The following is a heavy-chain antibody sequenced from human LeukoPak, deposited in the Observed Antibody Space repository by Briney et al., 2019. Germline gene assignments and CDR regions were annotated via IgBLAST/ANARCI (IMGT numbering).Heavy chain of an antibody. D-gene: IGHD3-3*01. V-gene: IGHV4-61*08. CDR2: IYYSGST. J-gene: IGHJ5*02. Sequence: SETLSLTCTVSGGSISSGGYYWSWIRQPPGKGLEWIGYIYYSGSTNYNPSLKSRVTISVDTSKNQFSLKLSSVTAADTAVYYCARVITIFGVVRWFDPWGQGTLVTVSS. CDR1: GGSISSGGYY. CDR3: ARVITIFGVVRWFDP.